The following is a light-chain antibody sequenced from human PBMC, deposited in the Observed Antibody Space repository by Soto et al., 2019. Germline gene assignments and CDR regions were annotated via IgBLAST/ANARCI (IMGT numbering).Light chain of an antibody. Sequence: TVRTKSPATLSHSPGERATLSCRASQGISSKLAWYQQKPGQAPRLLIYGASTRATGIPARFSGSGSGTEFTLSISSLQSEDSAFYYCQQYNNWPPIPFGQGTRLEIK. CDR1: QGISSK. J-gene: IGKJ5*01. V-gene: IGKV3D-15*01. CDR2: GAS. CDR3: QQYNNWPPIP.